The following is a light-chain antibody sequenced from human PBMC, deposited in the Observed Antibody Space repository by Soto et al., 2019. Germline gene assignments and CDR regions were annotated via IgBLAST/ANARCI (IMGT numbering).Light chain of an antibody. Sequence: QSVLTQPASVSGSPGQSITISCTGTSSDVGGYNYVSWYQQRPGKAPKLMIHEVGNRPSGVSNRFSGSKSGNKASLIISNLEAEDESDYYCGSYTSTDTPFVFGTGTKVTVL. V-gene: IGLV2-14*01. CDR2: EVG. CDR1: SSDVGGYNY. CDR3: GSYTSTDTPFV. J-gene: IGLJ1*01.